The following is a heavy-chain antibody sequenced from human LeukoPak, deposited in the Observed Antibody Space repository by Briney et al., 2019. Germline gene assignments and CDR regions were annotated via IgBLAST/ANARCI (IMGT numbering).Heavy chain of an antibody. J-gene: IGHJ4*02. Sequence: PGESLRLSCAASGFTFSSYSMNWVRQAPGKGLEWVSSISSSSSYIYYADSVKGRFTISRDNAKNSLYLQMNSLRAEDTAVYYCARDPSPSRYGLYYFDYWGQGTLVTVSS. D-gene: IGHD5-18*01. V-gene: IGHV3-21*01. CDR3: ARDPSPSRYGLYYFDY. CDR1: GFTFSSYS. CDR2: ISSSSSYI.